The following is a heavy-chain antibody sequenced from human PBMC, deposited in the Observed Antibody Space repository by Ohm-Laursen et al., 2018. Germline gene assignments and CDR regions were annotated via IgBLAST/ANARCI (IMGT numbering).Heavy chain of an antibody. CDR1: GYTFTSYD. CDR3: ARAVRYQLLSDP. Sequence: GASVKVSCKPSGYTFTSYDITWVRQASGQGPEWIGLLNPVSGNSNFGQKFRGRVSMTSDSSISTAYMELYSLTSEDTATYYCARAVRYQLLSDPWGQGTLVTVSS. J-gene: IGHJ5*02. D-gene: IGHD4-23*01. CDR2: LNPVSGNS. V-gene: IGHV1-8*01.